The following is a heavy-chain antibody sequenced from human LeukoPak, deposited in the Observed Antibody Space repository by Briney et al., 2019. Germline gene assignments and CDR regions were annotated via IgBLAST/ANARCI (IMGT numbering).Heavy chain of an antibody. V-gene: IGHV4-34*01. CDR3: ARGIYSGYDSDPFDY. D-gene: IGHD5-12*01. CDR2: INHSGST. J-gene: IGHJ4*02. Sequence: SETLSLTCAVYGGSFSGYYWSWIRQPPGKGLEWIGEINHSGSTNYNPSLKSRVTIAVDTSKNQFSLKLSSVTAADTAVYYCARGIYSGYDSDPFDYWGQGTLVTVSS. CDR1: GGSFSGYY.